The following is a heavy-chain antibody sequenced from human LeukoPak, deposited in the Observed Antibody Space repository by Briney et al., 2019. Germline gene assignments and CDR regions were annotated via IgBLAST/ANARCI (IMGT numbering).Heavy chain of an antibody. V-gene: IGHV4-34*01. CDR1: GGSFSGYY. CDR3: ARVRYSSSWYGDN. J-gene: IGHJ4*02. CDR2: INHSGST. Sequence: SETLSLTCAVYGGSFSGYYWSWIRQPPGKGLEWIGEINHSGSTNYNPSLKSRVTISVDTSKNQFSLKLSSVTAADTAVYYCARVRYSSSWYGDNWGQGTLVTVSS. D-gene: IGHD6-13*01.